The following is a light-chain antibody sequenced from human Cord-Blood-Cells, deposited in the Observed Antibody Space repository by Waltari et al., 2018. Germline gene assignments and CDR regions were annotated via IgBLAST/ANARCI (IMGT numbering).Light chain of an antibody. CDR1: SSDVGGYNY. CDR3: CSYAGSYTYV. CDR2: DVS. V-gene: IGLV2-11*01. J-gene: IGLJ1*01. Sequence: QSALTQPRSVSGSPGQSVTISCTGTSSDVGGYNYVSWYQQHPGNAPKLMIYDVSKRPSGVPDHFAGSKSGNAASLTISGLQAEDEADYYCCSYAGSYTYVFGTGTKVTVL.